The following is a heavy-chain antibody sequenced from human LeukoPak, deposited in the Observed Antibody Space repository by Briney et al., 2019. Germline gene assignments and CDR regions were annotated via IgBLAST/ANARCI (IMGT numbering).Heavy chain of an antibody. D-gene: IGHD2-2*02. V-gene: IGHV3-15*01. CDR3: TTLDIVVVPAAIQHYYGMDV. CDR1: GFTFSNAW. Sequence: GGSLRLSCAASGFTFSNAWMSWVRQAPGKGREWVGRIKSKTDGGTTDYAAPVEGTFTISRDDSKNTLYLQMNSLKTEDTAAYYCTTLDIVVVPAAIQHYYGMDVWGQGTTVTVSS. J-gene: IGHJ6*02. CDR2: IKSKTDGGTT.